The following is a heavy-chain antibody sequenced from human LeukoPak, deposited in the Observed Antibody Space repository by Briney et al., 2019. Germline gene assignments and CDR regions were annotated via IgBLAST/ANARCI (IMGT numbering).Heavy chain of an antibody. CDR2: IRQDGSET. CDR1: GFTFTNYW. V-gene: IGHV3-7*01. J-gene: IGHJ4*02. Sequence: GGSLRLSCAASGFTFTNYWMTWVRQAPGKGPEWVANIRQDGSETNYVDSVRGRFTIARDNTKNSLYLQMTSLRGEDTAVYYCASRAGKPGNTPWCFDYWAREPWSPFP. CDR3: ASRAGKPGNTPWCFDY. D-gene: IGHD1-7*01.